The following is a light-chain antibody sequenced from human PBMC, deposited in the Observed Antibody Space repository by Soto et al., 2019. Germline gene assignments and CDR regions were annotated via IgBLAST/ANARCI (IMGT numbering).Light chain of an antibody. CDR1: QSVSNNY. Sequence: EIVLTQSPGTLSLSPGERATLSCRASQSVSNNYLAWYQQKPGQAPRLLIYDASNRATGIPARFSGSGSGTDFTLTISSLEPEDFAVYYCQQRRGTFGQGTKVDIK. J-gene: IGKJ1*01. V-gene: IGKV3-11*01. CDR3: QQRRGT. CDR2: DAS.